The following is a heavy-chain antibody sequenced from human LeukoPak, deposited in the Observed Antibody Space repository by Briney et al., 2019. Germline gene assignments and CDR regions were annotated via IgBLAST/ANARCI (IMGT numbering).Heavy chain of an antibody. J-gene: IGHJ5*02. CDR1: GYTLTELS. D-gene: IGHD3-9*01. Sequence: ASVKVSCKVYGYTLTELSMQWVRQAPGKGLEWMGGFDPEDGETIYAQKFQGRVTMTEDTSTDTAYMELSSLRSEDTAVYYCATATYFDDDDGYNWFHPWGQGTLVTVSS. CDR3: ATATYFDDDDGYNWFHP. CDR2: FDPEDGET. V-gene: IGHV1-24*01.